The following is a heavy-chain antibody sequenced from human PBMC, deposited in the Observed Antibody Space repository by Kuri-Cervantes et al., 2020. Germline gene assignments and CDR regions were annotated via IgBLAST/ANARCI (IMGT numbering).Heavy chain of an antibody. CDR2: INHSGST. Sequence: SQTLSLTCAVYGGSFSGYYWSWIRQPPGKGLEWIGEINHSGSTNYNPSLKSRVTISVDTSKNQFSLKLSSVTAADTAVYYCARNRRAILQSYYYYMDVWGRGTTVTVSS. V-gene: IGHV4-34*01. CDR1: GGSFSGYY. CDR3: ARNRRAILQSYYYYMDV. D-gene: IGHD3-3*01. J-gene: IGHJ6*03.